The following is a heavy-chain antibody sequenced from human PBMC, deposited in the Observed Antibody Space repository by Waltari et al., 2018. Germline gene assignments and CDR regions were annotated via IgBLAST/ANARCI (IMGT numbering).Heavy chain of an antibody. Sequence: QVQLVESGGGVVQPGGSLRLSWEASGFTFSSYGMHWVRQAPGKGLEWVAFIRYDGSNKYYADSVKGRFTISRDNSKNTLYLQMNSLRAEDTAVYYCAKGQWPEWELHHWGQGTLVTVSS. CDR1: GFTFSSYG. CDR3: AKGQWPEWELHH. D-gene: IGHD1-26*01. J-gene: IGHJ1*01. V-gene: IGHV3-30*02. CDR2: IRYDGSNK.